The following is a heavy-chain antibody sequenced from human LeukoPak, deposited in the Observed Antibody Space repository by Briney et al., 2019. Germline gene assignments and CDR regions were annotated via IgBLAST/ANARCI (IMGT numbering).Heavy chain of an antibody. CDR1: GGSISSGDYY. V-gene: IGHV4-30-4*08. D-gene: IGHD2-15*01. CDR3: AREGYCSGGSCYDAFDI. CDR2: IYYSGST. Sequence: PSQTLFLTCTVSGGSISSGDYYWSWIRQPPGKGLEWIGYIYYSGSTYYNPSLKSRVTISVDTSKNQFSLKLSSVTAADTAVYYCAREGYCSGGSCYDAFDIWGQGTMVTVSS. J-gene: IGHJ3*02.